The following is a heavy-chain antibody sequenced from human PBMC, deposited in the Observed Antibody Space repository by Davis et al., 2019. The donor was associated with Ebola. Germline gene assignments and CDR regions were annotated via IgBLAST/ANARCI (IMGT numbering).Heavy chain of an antibody. D-gene: IGHD4-17*01. Sequence: GESLKISCAASGFTFSSYWMSWVRQAPGKGLEWVANIKQDGSEKYYVDSVKGRFTISRDNAKNSLYLQMNSLRAEDTAVYYCTSTVTNGDYWGQGTLVTVSS. CDR2: IKQDGSEK. CDR1: GFTFSSYW. CDR3: TSTVTNGDY. V-gene: IGHV3-7*03. J-gene: IGHJ4*02.